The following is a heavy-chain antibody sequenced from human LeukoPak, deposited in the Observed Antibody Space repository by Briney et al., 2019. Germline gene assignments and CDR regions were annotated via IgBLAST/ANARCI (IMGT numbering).Heavy chain of an antibody. Sequence: SETLSLTCTVSGGSISNYYWSWIRRPPGKRLEWIGYIFYNGITTYNPSLKSRVTISLDTSRKQFSLKLNSVTAADTAAYYCARHAAAATNIWFDPWGQGTRVTVSS. CDR1: GGSISNYY. J-gene: IGHJ5*02. D-gene: IGHD2-2*01. CDR3: ARHAAAATNIWFDP. CDR2: IFYNGIT. V-gene: IGHV4-59*08.